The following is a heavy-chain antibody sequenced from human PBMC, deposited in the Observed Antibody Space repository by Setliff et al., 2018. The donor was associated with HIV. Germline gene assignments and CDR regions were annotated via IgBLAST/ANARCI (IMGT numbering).Heavy chain of an antibody. CDR3: ASQYCSAGSCFSDY. CDR2: IYYSGSL. Sequence: PSETLSLTCTVSSGSISDSRYYWGWIRQAPGKGLEWIGSIYYSGSLYYSPSLKSRLTVSVDTSKNQSSLTLSAVTATDTAVYYCASQYCSAGSCFSDYWGQGTMVTVSS. J-gene: IGHJ4*02. CDR1: SGSISDSRYY. V-gene: IGHV4-39*01. D-gene: IGHD2-15*01.